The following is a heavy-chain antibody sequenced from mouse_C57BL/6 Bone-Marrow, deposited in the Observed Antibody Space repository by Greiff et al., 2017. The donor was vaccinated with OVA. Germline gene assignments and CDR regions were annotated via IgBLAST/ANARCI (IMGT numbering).Heavy chain of an antibody. Sequence: EVKLMESGGGLVQPGESLKLSCESNEYEFPSHDMSWVRKTPEKRLELVAAINRDGGSTYYPDTMERRFIISRDNTKTTLYLQMSSLRSEDTAVYYCARHRLHKAFDYWGQGTTLTVSS. CDR1: EYEFPSHD. D-gene: IGHD2-10*01. CDR3: ARHRLHKAFDY. J-gene: IGHJ2*01. V-gene: IGHV5-2*01. CDR2: INRDGGST.